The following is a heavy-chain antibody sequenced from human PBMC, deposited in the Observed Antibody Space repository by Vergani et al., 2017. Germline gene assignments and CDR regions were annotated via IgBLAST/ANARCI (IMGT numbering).Heavy chain of an antibody. J-gene: IGHJ4*02. CDR2: IYYSGST. D-gene: IGHD3-22*01. CDR1: GGSISSSSYY. V-gene: IGHV4-39*01. Sequence: QLQLQESVPGLVKPSETLSLTCTVSGGSISSSSYYWGWIRQPPGKGLEWIGSIYYSGSTSSNPSLKSRVTISVDTSKNQFSLKLSSVTAADTAVYYCARITAMIVVVIFDYWGQGTLVTVSS. CDR3: ARITAMIVVVIFDY.